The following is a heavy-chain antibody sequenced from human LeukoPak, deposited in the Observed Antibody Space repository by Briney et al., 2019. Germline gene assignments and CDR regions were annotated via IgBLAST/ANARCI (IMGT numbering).Heavy chain of an antibody. CDR1: GFTFSSYG. V-gene: IGHV3-30*18. Sequence: GGSLTLSCAASGFTFSSYGMHWVRQAPGKGLEWVAVISYDGSNKYYADSVKGRFTISRDNSKNTLYLQMNSLRADDTAVYYCAKRSGDYDSSGYFIDYWGQGTLVIVSS. D-gene: IGHD3-22*01. CDR2: ISYDGSNK. CDR3: AKRSGDYDSSGYFIDY. J-gene: IGHJ4*02.